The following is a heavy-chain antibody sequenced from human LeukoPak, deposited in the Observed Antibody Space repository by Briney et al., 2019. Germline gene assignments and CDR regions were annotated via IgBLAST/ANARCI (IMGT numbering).Heavy chain of an antibody. Sequence: SETLSLTCTVSGGSISSHYWSWIRQPPGKGLEWIGYIYYSGSTNYNPPLKSRVTISVDTSKNQFSLKLSSVTAADTAVYYCARAPYDSSGYYPSVSFSFDYWGQGTLVTVSS. V-gene: IGHV4-59*11. D-gene: IGHD3-22*01. J-gene: IGHJ4*02. CDR3: ARAPYDSSGYYPSVSFSFDY. CDR2: IYYSGST. CDR1: GGSISSHY.